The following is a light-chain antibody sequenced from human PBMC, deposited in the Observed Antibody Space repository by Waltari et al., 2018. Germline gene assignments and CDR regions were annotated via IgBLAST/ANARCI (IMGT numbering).Light chain of an antibody. Sequence: RAHQNIKTNVAWYQQKTGEAPKLIIFRSASLGDGVPSRFIGSGSGTEFSRTISSLQPDDFATYYCQQFNTYFETFGQGTKVEVK. CDR2: RSA. V-gene: IGKV1-5*03. CDR1: QNIKTN. CDR3: QQFNTYFET. J-gene: IGKJ1*01.